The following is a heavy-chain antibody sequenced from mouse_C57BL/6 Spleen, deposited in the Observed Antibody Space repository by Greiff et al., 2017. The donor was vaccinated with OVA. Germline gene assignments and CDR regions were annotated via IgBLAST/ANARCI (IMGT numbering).Heavy chain of an antibody. Sequence: EVQLQQSGAELVKPGASVKLSCTASGFNIKGYYMHWVKQRTEQGLEWIGRIDPEDGETKYAPKFQGKATLTADTSSNTAYLQLSSLTSEDTAVYYCARWHGNYAFYAMDYWGQGTSVTVSS. CDR3: ARWHGNYAFYAMDY. CDR1: GFNIKGYY. CDR2: IDPEDGET. J-gene: IGHJ4*01. V-gene: IGHV14-2*01. D-gene: IGHD2-1*01.